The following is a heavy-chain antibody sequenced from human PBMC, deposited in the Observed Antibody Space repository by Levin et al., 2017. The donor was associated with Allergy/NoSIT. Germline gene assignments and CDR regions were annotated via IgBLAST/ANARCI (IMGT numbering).Heavy chain of an antibody. J-gene: IGHJ6*02. CDR2: ISSSSSTI. CDR1: GFTFSSYS. D-gene: IGHD3-3*01. Sequence: GGSLRLSCAASGFTFSSYSMNWVRQAPGKGLEWVSYISSSSSTIYYADSVKGRFTISRDNAKNSLYLQMNSLRAEDTAVYYCARDLWSGYPLYYYYGMDVWGQGTTVTVSS. CDR3: ARDLWSGYPLYYYYGMDV. V-gene: IGHV3-48*01.